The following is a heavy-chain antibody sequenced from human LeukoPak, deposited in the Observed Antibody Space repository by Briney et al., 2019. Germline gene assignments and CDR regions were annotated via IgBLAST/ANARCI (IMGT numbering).Heavy chain of an antibody. V-gene: IGHV3-23*01. J-gene: IGHJ4*02. CDR3: ATYRQVLLPFES. CDR1: GFTFSSYG. D-gene: IGHD5-18*01. Sequence: PGGSLRLSCAASGFTFSSYGMSWVRQAPGKGLEWVSSIFPSGGEIHYADSVRGRFTISRDNSKSILSLQMNSLRAEDTATYYCATYRQVLLPFESWGQGTLVTVSS. CDR2: IFPSGGEI.